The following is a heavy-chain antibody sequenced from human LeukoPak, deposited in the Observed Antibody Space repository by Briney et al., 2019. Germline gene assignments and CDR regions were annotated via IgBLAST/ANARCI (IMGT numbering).Heavy chain of an antibody. CDR1: GYTFTGYY. J-gene: IGHJ1*01. Sequence: ASVKVSCKASGYTFTGYYMHWVRQAPGQGLEWMGWINPNSGGTNYAQKFQGRVTMTRDTSISTAYMELSRLRSDDTAVYYCARTYCSSTSCYLAEYFQHWGQGTLVTVSS. V-gene: IGHV1-2*02. CDR2: INPNSGGT. D-gene: IGHD2-2*01. CDR3: ARTYCSSTSCYLAEYFQH.